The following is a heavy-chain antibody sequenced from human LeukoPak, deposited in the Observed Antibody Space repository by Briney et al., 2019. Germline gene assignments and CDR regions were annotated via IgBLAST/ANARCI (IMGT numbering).Heavy chain of an antibody. CDR2: IDPNSGGT. CDR3: ATPSSSSWYGFDP. CDR1: GYTFTGYY. J-gene: IGHJ5*02. Sequence: GASVKVSCKTSGYTFTGYYIHWVRQAPGQGLKWMGWIDPNSGGTNYAQKFQGRVTMTRDTSISTAYMELSRLTSADTAVYRCATPSSSSWYGFDPWGQGTLVTVSS. V-gene: IGHV1-2*02. D-gene: IGHD6-13*01.